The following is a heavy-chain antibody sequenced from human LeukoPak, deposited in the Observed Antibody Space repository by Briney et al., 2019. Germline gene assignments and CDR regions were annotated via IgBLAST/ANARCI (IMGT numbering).Heavy chain of an antibody. CDR3: AKTSQSSGWIYYFDY. J-gene: IGHJ4*02. CDR1: GFTFSSYG. Sequence: GGSLRLSCAASGFTFSSYGMHWVRQAPGKGLEWVAVISYDGSNKYYADSVKGRFTISRDNSKNTLYLQMNSLRAEDTAVYYCAKTSQSSGWIYYFDYRGQGTLVTVSS. CDR2: ISYDGSNK. V-gene: IGHV3-30*18. D-gene: IGHD6-19*01.